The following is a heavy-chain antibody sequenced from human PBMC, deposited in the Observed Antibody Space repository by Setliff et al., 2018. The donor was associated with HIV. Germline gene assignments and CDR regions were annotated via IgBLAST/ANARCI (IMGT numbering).Heavy chain of an antibody. V-gene: IGHV1-24*01. Sequence: ASVKVSCKVPGYTLSDLSINWVRQTGKKGLEWMGGFDAEDDDVIYAQKFQGRLTVSEDTTTNSAYMELTSLEYDDTAVYFCATVSYYFDRSAYLGVFDNWGQGTLVPVSS. D-gene: IGHD3-22*01. CDR3: ATVSYYFDRSAYLGVFDN. CDR2: FDAEDDDV. CDR1: GYTLSDLS. J-gene: IGHJ4*02.